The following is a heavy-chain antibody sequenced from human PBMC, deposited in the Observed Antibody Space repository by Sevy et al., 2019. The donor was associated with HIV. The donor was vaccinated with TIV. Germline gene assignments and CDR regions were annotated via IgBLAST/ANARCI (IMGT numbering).Heavy chain of an antibody. D-gene: IGHD3-10*01. V-gene: IGHV3-30*18. CDR2: ISSDGINH. CDR3: TKESLRGTYIRGDFDH. Sequence: GGSLRLSCSAFGFNFQTFGMHWVRQAPGKGPEWLAVISSDGINHNYAASVKGRFAIYRDNSKSLLFLQMNGLTPNDTAVYFCTKESLRGTYIRGDFDHWGQGTLFTVSS. CDR1: GFNFQTFG. J-gene: IGHJ4*02.